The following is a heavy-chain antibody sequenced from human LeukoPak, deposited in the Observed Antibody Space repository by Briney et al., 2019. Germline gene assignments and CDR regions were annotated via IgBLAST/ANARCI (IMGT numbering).Heavy chain of an antibody. CDR3: ATDLILDFRGDLVDY. CDR2: FDPEDGET. Sequence: ASVKASCKVSGYTLTELSMHWVRQAPGKGLEWMGGFDPEDGETIYAQKFQGRVTMTEDTSTDTAYMELSSLRSEDTAVYYCATDLILDFRGDLVDYWGQGTLVTVSS. J-gene: IGHJ4*02. D-gene: IGHD2/OR15-2a*01. CDR1: GYTLTELS. V-gene: IGHV1-24*01.